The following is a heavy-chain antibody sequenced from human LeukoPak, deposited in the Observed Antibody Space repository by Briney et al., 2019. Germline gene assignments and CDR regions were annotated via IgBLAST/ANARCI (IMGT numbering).Heavy chain of an antibody. CDR1: GGSISSSNYY. J-gene: IGHJ4*02. D-gene: IGHD2-15*01. V-gene: IGHV4-39*01. Sequence: SETLSLTCTVSGGSISSSNYYWGWIRRTPGKGLEWIGSIDYSGSTYYNPSLKSRVTISVDTSKNQFSLKLSSVTAADTAVYYCARRPKDIIVVVAARGTFDYWGQGILVTVSS. CDR3: ARRPKDIIVVVAARGTFDY. CDR2: IDYSGST.